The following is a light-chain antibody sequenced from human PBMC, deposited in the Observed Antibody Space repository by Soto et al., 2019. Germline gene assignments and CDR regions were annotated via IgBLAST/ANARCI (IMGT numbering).Light chain of an antibody. Sequence: EVVLTQSPATLSLSPGASATLSCRASQSVSVNFAWYQQKPGQAPRPLIYSASDRAPGIPAKFSGRGSGTYFTLTISSLEPEDVAVDYCQERNRWPRGTFGGGTKVEIK. J-gene: IGKJ4*01. CDR3: QERNRWPRGT. V-gene: IGKV3-11*01. CDR2: SAS. CDR1: QSVSVN.